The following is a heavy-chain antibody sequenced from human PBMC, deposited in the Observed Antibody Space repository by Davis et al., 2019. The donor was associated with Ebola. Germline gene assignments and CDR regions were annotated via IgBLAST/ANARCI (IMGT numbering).Heavy chain of an antibody. CDR2: IKQDGSDK. V-gene: IGHV3-7*01. CDR1: GFSFTAYW. Sequence: GESLKISCAASGFSFTAYWMTWVRQAPGKGLEWVANIKQDGSDKYYVDSVKGRFTISRDNSEKSSYLQMNSLRAEDTAVYYCATTGKVTGAEGDALDIWGQGTMVTVTS. D-gene: IGHD1-1*01. CDR3: ATTGKVTGAEGDALDI. J-gene: IGHJ3*02.